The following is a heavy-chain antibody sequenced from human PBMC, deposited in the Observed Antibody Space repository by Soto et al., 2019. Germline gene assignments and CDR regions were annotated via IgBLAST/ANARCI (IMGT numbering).Heavy chain of an antibody. Sequence: QLQLQESGPGLVKPSETLSLTCTVSGGSISSSSYYWGWIRQPPGKGLEWIGSIYYSGSTYYNPSLKSRVTISVDTSKNQFSLKLSSVTAADTAVYYCARLGSGTTWGYWGQGTLVTVSS. J-gene: IGHJ4*02. CDR1: GGSISSSSYY. CDR3: ARLGSGTTWGY. V-gene: IGHV4-39*01. CDR2: IYYSGST. D-gene: IGHD1-7*01.